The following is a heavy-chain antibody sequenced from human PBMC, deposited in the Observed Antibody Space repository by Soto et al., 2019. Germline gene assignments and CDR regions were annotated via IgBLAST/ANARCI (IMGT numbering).Heavy chain of an antibody. CDR3: ASTYSTSWYWFAP. V-gene: IGHV2-26*04. D-gene: IGHD6-13*01. CDR2: IFSNDEK. Sequence: QVTVKESGPVLVKPTETLTLTCTVSGFSLSNAGLGVSWIRQPPGKALEWLAHIFSNDEKSYSTSLKSRLTISKDTSKSPVVLIMTNMDPVDTATYYCASTYSTSWYWFAPWGQGTLVTVSS. J-gene: IGHJ5*02. CDR1: GFSLSNAGLG.